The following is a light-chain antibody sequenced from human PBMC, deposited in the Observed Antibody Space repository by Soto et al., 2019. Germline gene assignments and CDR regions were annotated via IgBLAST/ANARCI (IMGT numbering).Light chain of an antibody. CDR2: DTS. CDR3: QQYGSSPPIT. CDR1: QRVSGGF. J-gene: IGKJ5*01. Sequence: DIVLTQSPGTLSLSPGERATLSCRASQRVSGGFLAWYQQKPGLAPRLILYDTSFRATGIPDRFSGSGSGTDFTLTISRLDPEDFAVYYCQQYGSSPPITFGLGTRLEI. V-gene: IGKV3-20*01.